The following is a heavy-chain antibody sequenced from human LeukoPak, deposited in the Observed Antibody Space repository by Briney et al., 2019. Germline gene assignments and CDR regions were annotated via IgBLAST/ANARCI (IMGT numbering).Heavy chain of an antibody. D-gene: IGHD2-2*01. CDR2: ISSGSTYI. J-gene: IGHJ4*02. V-gene: IGHV3-21*01. Sequence: GGSLRLSCAASRFTFSTYNMNWVRQAPGKGLEWVSSISSGSTYIFYADSLKGRFTISRDNAKNSLYLQMHSLRAEDTAVYYCARVLRYCSSTSCYLSDYWGQGTLVTVSS. CDR1: RFTFSTYN. CDR3: ARVLRYCSSTSCYLSDY.